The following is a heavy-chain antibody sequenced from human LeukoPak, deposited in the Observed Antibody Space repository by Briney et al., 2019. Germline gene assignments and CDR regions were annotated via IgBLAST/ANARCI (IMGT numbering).Heavy chain of an antibody. CDR1: GFTFSSFV. CDR2: VSYDGRDK. V-gene: IGHV3-30*04. CDR3: ARTSQYCGGWWAWDY. J-gene: IGHJ4*02. D-gene: IGHD6-19*01. Sequence: GGSLRLSCAASGFTFSSFVMRWVRQAPGKGLEWVALVSYDGRDKYYADSVKGRFTISRDNSKNTLDVQMNSLRAEDTAVYYCARTSQYCGGWWAWDYWGQGTLVTVSS.